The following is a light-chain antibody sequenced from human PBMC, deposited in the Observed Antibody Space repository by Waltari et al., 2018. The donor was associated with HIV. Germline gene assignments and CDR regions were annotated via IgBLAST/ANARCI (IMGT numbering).Light chain of an antibody. J-gene: IGKJ1*01. CDR3: QQYYSSPWT. CDR1: QGISTY. Sequence: AIWMTQSPSSFSASTGDRVTITCRASQGISTYLAWYQQKPGKAPKLLIYAASTLQSGVPSRCSAGGAGTEFTLTISCLQSEDYATYYCQQYYSSPWTFGQGTKVEIK. V-gene: IGKV1-8*01. CDR2: AAS.